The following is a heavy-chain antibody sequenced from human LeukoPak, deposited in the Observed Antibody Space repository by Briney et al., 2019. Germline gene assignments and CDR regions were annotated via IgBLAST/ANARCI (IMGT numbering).Heavy chain of an antibody. J-gene: IGHJ4*02. V-gene: IGHV4-4*07. D-gene: IGHD2-21*01. CDR2: IYTSGST. Sequence: SETLSLTCTISGGFISSYYWSWIRQPAGKGLEWIGGIYTSGSTNYKPYLKNRVTISVDKSNNNFSLKLSSVTAADTAVYYCASLGDTGYWGQGTLVTVSS. CDR1: GGFISSYY. CDR3: ASLGDTGY.